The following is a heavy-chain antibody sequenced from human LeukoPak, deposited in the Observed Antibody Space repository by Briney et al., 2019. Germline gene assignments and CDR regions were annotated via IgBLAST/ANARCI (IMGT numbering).Heavy chain of an antibody. Sequence: SGRSVRLSCAASGFTFSSYGMHWVRQAPGKGLEWVAVIWYGGSNKYYADSVKGRFTISRDNSKNTLYLQMNSLRAEDTAVYYCARDGLAYYYGMDVWGQGTTVTVSS. J-gene: IGHJ6*02. CDR2: IWYGGSNK. V-gene: IGHV3-33*01. CDR3: ARDGLAYYYGMDV. CDR1: GFTFSSYG. D-gene: IGHD3/OR15-3a*01.